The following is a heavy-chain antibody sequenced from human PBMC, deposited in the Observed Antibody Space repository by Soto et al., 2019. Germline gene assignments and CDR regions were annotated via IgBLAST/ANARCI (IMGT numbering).Heavy chain of an antibody. CDR3: ARGWTPYYYYYGMDV. CDR1: GYTFTSYA. D-gene: IGHD2-15*01. J-gene: IGHJ6*02. CDR2: INAGNGNT. Sequence: ASVKVSCKASGYTFTSYAMHWVRQAPGQRLEWMGWINAGNGNTKYSQKFQGRVTITRDTSASTAYMELSSLRSEDTAVYYCARGWTPYYYYYGMDVWGQGTTVTVYS. V-gene: IGHV1-3*01.